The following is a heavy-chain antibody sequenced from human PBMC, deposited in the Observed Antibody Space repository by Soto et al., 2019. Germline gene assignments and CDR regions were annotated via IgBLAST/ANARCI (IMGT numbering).Heavy chain of an antibody. J-gene: IGHJ5*02. CDR2: INHSGST. V-gene: IGHV4-34*01. CDR3: ARVGPWVPYYYDSSPYTFENWFDP. CDR1: GGSISSYY. Sequence: PSETLSLTCTVSGGSISSYYWSWIRQPPGKGLEWIGEINHSGSTNYNPSLKSRVTISVDTSKNQFSLKLSSVTAADTAVYYCARVGPWVPYYYDSSPYTFENWFDPWGQGTLVTVSS. D-gene: IGHD3-22*01.